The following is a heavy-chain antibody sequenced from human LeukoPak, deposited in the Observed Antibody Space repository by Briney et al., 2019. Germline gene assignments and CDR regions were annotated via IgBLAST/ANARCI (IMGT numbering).Heavy chain of an antibody. D-gene: IGHD1-26*01. CDR3: ARDGASLGAQFDY. J-gene: IGHJ4*02. CDR1: GFTFNSYT. CDR2: ISTGSTYI. Sequence: GGSLRLSCAASGFTFNSYTMTWVRQAPGKGLEWVSSISTGSTYIYYADSVKGRFTISRDNAKNSLYLQMNSLRAEDTAVYYCARDGASLGAQFDYWGQGTLVTVSS. V-gene: IGHV3-21*01.